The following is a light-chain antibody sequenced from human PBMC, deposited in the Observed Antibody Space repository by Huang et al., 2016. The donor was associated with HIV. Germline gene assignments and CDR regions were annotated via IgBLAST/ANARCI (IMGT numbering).Light chain of an antibody. V-gene: IGKV1-9*01. J-gene: IGKJ1*01. CDR2: AAS. CDR3: QQLKSYPRT. Sequence: IQLTQSPSSLSASVGERVTITCRASQGIRSYFAWYQQKPGKAPKLLIYAASTLQRGVPSRCSGSGSWTDVTLTISSLQPEDFATYYCQQLKSYPRTFGQGTKVEIK. CDR1: QGIRSY.